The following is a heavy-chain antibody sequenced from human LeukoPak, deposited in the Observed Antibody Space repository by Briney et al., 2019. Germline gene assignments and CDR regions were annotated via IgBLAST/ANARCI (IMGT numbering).Heavy chain of an antibody. V-gene: IGHV4-4*02. CDR3: ARVYSSGSRAFQH. J-gene: IGHJ1*01. D-gene: IGHD6-19*01. CDR1: GGSISSSNW. Sequence: SETLSLTCAVSGGSISSSNWWSWVRQPPGKGLEWIGYIYHSGSTYYNPSLKSRVTISVDRSNNQFSLRLSSVTAADTAVYYCARVYSSGSRAFQHWGQGTLVTVSS. CDR2: IYHSGST.